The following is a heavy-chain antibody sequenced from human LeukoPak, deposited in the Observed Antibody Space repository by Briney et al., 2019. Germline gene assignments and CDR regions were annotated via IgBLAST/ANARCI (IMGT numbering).Heavy chain of an antibody. CDR1: GYSVTNFW. Sequence: GESLKISCKASGYSVTNFWIGWVRQMPGKGLEWMGIIYPGDSDTRYSPSFQGQVTISADKSISTAYLQWNNLKASDTAMYYCARAVDIAAAGMGMDVWGQGTTVTVSS. CDR2: IYPGDSDT. CDR3: ARAVDIAAAGMGMDV. D-gene: IGHD6-13*01. V-gene: IGHV5-51*01. J-gene: IGHJ6*02.